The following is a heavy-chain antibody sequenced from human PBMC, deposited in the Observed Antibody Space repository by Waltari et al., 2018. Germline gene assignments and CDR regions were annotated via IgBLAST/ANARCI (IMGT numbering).Heavy chain of an antibody. CDR2: ISDSVGRT. D-gene: IGHD6-19*01. Sequence: EVRLLESGGGLIQPGGSMRLSCAASGFSFSTYGMSWVRQAPGKGLELVSAISDSVGRTYYADSVKDRFTISRDNAKNTLYLQVNTLGAEDTAINYCAKGRGSIAVAAQGGHYFDNWGQGTLVTVSS. V-gene: IGHV3-23*01. J-gene: IGHJ4*02. CDR1: GFSFSTYG. CDR3: AKGRGSIAVAAQGGHYFDN.